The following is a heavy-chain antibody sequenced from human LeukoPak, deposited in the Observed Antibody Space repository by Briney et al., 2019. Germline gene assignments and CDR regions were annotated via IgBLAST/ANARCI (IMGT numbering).Heavy chain of an antibody. CDR1: GYTFISYG. CDR3: ARDHSSSSGWFDP. Sequence: ASVKVPCKAPGYTFISYGISWLRQAPGQGLEWMGWISSSSGKTNSAQKFQGRVTMTTDTSTSTAYMELRSLRFDDTALYYCARDHSSSSGWFDPWGQGTLVTVSS. CDR2: ISSSSGKT. V-gene: IGHV1-18*01. J-gene: IGHJ5*02. D-gene: IGHD6-6*01.